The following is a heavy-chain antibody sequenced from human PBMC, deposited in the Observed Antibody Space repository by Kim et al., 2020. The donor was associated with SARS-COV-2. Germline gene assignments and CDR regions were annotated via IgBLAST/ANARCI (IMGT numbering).Heavy chain of an antibody. CDR1: GGSISSYY. V-gene: IGHV4-59*01. CDR3: AREFRQQLVPYNWFDP. CDR2: IYYSGST. Sequence: SETLSLTCTVSGGSISSYYWSWIRQPPGKGLEWIGYIYYSGSTNYNPSLKSRVTISVDTSKNQFSLKLSSVTAADTAVYYCAREFRQQLVPYNWFDPWGQGTLVTVSS. J-gene: IGHJ5*02. D-gene: IGHD6-13*01.